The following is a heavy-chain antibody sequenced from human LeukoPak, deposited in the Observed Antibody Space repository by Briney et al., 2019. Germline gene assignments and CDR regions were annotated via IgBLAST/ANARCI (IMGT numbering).Heavy chain of an antibody. J-gene: IGHJ3*02. CDR2: INAGNGNT. CDR3: ARGYDFWSGYPESALDI. Sequence: ASVKVSCKASGYTFTSYAMHWVRQAPGQRLEWMGWINAGNGNTKYSQKFQGRVTITRDTSASTAYMELSSLRSEDTAVYYCARGYDFWSGYPESALDIWGQGTMVTVSS. D-gene: IGHD3-3*01. V-gene: IGHV1-3*01. CDR1: GYTFTSYA.